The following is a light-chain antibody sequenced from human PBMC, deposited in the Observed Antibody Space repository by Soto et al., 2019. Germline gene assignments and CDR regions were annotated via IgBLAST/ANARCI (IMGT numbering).Light chain of an antibody. CDR1: QTLSDTY. V-gene: IGKV3-20*01. CDR3: QQYDTSPVT. J-gene: IGKJ1*01. CDR2: GAS. Sequence: EIVLTQSPGTLSLSPGERATLSCRTNQTLSDTYLAWYQQKPGQAPRLLIYGASTRVTGVPERFSGSGSGTDFTLNISRLEPEDFVVYYCQQYDTSPVTFGPGTRVEVK.